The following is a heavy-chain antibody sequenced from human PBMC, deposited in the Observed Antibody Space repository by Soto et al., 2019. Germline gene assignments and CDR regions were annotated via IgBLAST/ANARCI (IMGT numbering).Heavy chain of an antibody. Sequence: QAQLMQSGAEVKKPGSSVKVSCKASGGTFSGYAINWVRQAPGQGLEWMGGIIPLLGITDYGQKFQGRITIAADASTGIAYMDLRGLRTEDTAIYYCPRVPRSITGTTSSEDFQHWGQGTLVSVSS. CDR3: PRVPRSITGTTSSEDFQH. CDR1: GGTFSGYA. J-gene: IGHJ1*01. V-gene: IGHV1-69*01. D-gene: IGHD1-20*01. CDR2: IIPLLGIT.